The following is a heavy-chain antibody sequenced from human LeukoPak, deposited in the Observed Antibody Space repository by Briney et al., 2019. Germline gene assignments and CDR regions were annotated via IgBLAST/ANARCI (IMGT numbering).Heavy chain of an antibody. CDR1: GGSITSYY. CDR2: IYTSGST. J-gene: IGHJ4*02. V-gene: IGHV4-4*07. Sequence: PSETLSLTCTVSGGSITSYYWSWIRQPAGKGLEWIGRIYTSGSTNYNPSLKSRVTMSVDTSKNQFSLKLSSVTAADTAVYYSARDRYYYDSSDAYDYWGQGTLVTVSS. D-gene: IGHD3-22*01. CDR3: ARDRYYYDSSDAYDY.